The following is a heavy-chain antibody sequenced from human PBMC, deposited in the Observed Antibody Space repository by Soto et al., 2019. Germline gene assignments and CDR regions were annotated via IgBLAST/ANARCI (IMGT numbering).Heavy chain of an antibody. Sequence: ASVKVSCKASGYTFTSYYMHWVRQAPGQGLEWMGIINPSGGSTSYAQKFQGRVTMTRDTSTSTVYMELSSLRSDDTAVYYCARDGYCSSTSCYGWFDPWGQGTLVTVSS. V-gene: IGHV1-46*01. CDR2: INPSGGST. D-gene: IGHD2-2*01. CDR3: ARDGYCSSTSCYGWFDP. CDR1: GYTFTSYY. J-gene: IGHJ5*02.